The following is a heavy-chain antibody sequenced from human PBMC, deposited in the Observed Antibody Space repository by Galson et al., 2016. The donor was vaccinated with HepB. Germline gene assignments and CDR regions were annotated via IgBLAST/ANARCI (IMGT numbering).Heavy chain of an antibody. CDR3: ARHRETGNSWYYYFDI. CDR1: GGSLSSSGYY. CDR2: IYYSGST. Sequence: SETLSLTCTISGGSLSSSGYYWAWVRQPPGRGLEWIASIYYSGSTFYHPSLKSRVTISVDTTKIQVSLNLTSVTVADAAVYYCARHRETGNSWYYYFDIWGQGALVAVAS. J-gene: IGHJ4*02. V-gene: IGHV4-39*01. D-gene: IGHD6-13*01.